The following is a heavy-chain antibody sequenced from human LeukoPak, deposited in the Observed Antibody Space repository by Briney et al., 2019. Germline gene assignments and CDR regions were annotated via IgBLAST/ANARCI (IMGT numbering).Heavy chain of an antibody. CDR3: ARAGPEVKFGGYYYYGVDV. CDR1: GYTFTGYY. D-gene: IGHD3-10*01. J-gene: IGHJ6*02. CDR2: INPNSAGT. V-gene: IGHV1-2*02. Sequence: ASVKVSCKASGYTFTGYYMHWMRQAPGQGLEWMGWINPNSAGTNYAQRFQGRVTMTRDTSISTAYMELSRLRSDDTAVYYCARAGPEVKFGGYYYYGVDVWGQGTTVTVSS.